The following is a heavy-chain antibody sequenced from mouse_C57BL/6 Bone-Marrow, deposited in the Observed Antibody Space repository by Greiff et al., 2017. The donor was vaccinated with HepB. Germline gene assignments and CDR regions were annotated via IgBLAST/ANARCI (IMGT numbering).Heavy chain of an antibody. J-gene: IGHJ3*01. Sequence: VQLQQSGAELARPGASVKLSCKASGYTFTSYGISWVKQRTGQGLEWIGEIYPRCGNTYYNEKFKGKATLTADKSSSTAYMELRSLTSEDSAVYFYARNYPFAYWGQGTLVTVSA. CDR3: ARNYPFAY. D-gene: IGHD2-1*01. CDR1: GYTFTSYG. V-gene: IGHV1-81*01. CDR2: IYPRCGNT.